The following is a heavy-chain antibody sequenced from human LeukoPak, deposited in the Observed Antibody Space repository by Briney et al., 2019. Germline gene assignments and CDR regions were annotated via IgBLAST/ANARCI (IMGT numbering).Heavy chain of an antibody. D-gene: IGHD3-3*01. CDR1: GFTFTRNW. CDR3: ARDGGRNFDF. CDR2: INEYGSQK. J-gene: IGHJ4*02. V-gene: IGHV3-7*01. Sequence: GGSLRLSCAASGFTFTRNWMGWVRKAPGKGLEWVANINEYGSQKHYVDSVKGRFTISRDNAKNSPYLQMNSLRAEDTAEYYCARDGGRNFDFWGQGTLVTVSS.